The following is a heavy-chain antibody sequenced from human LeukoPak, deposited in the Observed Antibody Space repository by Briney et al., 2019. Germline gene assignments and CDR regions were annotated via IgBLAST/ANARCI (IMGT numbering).Heavy chain of an antibody. Sequence: EASVKVSCKASGYTFTGYYIHWVRQAPGQGLEWMGWINPNSGGTKYAQRFQGRVTMTRDTSISTAYMELSRLRSDDTAVYYCARAQRIVVVVAATRRFGYYFDYWGQGTLVTVSS. CDR2: INPNSGGT. CDR3: ARAQRIVVVVAATRRFGYYFDY. V-gene: IGHV1-2*02. CDR1: GYTFTGYY. D-gene: IGHD2-15*01. J-gene: IGHJ4*02.